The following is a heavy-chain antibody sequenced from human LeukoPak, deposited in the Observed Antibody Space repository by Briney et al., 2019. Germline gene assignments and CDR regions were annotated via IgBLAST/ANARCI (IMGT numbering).Heavy chain of an antibody. CDR1: GGSFSGYY. J-gene: IGHJ4*02. Sequence: SETLSLTCAVYGGSFSGYYWSWIRQPPGKGLEWIGEINHSGSTNYNPSLKSRVTISVDTSKNQFSLKLSSVTAADTAVYYCARDTITMVRGVIITGNFDYWGQGTLVTVSS. CDR3: ARDTITMVRGVIITGNFDY. CDR2: INHSGST. V-gene: IGHV4-34*01. D-gene: IGHD3-10*01.